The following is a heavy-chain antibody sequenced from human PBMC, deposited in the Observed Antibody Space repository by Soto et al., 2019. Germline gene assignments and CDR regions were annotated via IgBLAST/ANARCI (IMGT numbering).Heavy chain of an antibody. J-gene: IGHJ4*02. CDR1: GFTFSSYD. CDR2: IGTAGDT. Sequence: EVQLVESGGGLVQPGGSLRLSCAASGFTFSSYDMHWVRQATGKGLEWVSVIGTAGDTYYPGSVKGRFTISRENAKNSLYLEMNGLRARDTAVYYCARGGTSGSYLPVDYWGQGTLVTVSS. V-gene: IGHV3-13*01. D-gene: IGHD1-26*01. CDR3: ARGGTSGSYLPVDY.